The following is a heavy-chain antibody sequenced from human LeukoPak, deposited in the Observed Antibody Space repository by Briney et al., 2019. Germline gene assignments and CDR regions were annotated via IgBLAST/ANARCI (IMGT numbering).Heavy chain of an antibody. J-gene: IGHJ3*02. Sequence: SETLSLTCTVSGGSISNYYWSWIRQPPGKGLEWIGYISYSGGTYHNPSLKSRVTISVDTSKNQISLKMSSVTAADTALYYCARRLYQLSRYAFDIWGQGAMVTVSS. CDR2: ISYSGGT. CDR3: ARRLYQLSRYAFDI. CDR1: GGSISNYY. D-gene: IGHD3-16*02. V-gene: IGHV4-59*12.